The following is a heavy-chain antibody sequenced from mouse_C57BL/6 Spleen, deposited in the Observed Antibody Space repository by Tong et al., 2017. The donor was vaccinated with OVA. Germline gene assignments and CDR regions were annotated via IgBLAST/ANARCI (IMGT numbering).Heavy chain of an antibody. CDR1: GYTFSSYW. D-gene: IGHD2-2*01. V-gene: IGHV1-9*01. CDR3: AREYGYDYAMDY. Sequence: VQLQQSGAELMKPGASVKISCKATGYTFSSYWIEWVKQRPGHGLEWIGEILPGSGSTNYNEKFKGKATLTVDKSTITADVQLNSMTTEDSAVYYCAREYGYDYAMDYWGQGTSVTVSS. CDR2: ILPGSGST. J-gene: IGHJ4*01.